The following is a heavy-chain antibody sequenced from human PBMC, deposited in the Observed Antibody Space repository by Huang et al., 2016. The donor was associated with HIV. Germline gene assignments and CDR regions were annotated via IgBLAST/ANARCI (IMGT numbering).Heavy chain of an antibody. CDR2: SNGDGRT. CDR1: GFNFRTYA. V-gene: IGHV1-3*01. D-gene: IGHD6-19*01. Sequence: QVQLVQSGAEVEKPGASVNLSCKASGFNFRTYALHGVRQAPGQRLEGMGWSNGDGRTKYSQKFQGRVTSTRDRSASTVYVDFKSLTYEDTAVYYCARDKEAGTPFFDPWGQGTLVTVSS. J-gene: IGHJ5*02. CDR3: ARDKEAGTPFFDP.